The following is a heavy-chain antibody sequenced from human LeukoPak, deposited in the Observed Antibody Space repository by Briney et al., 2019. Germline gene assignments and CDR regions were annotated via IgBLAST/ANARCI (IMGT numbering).Heavy chain of an antibody. D-gene: IGHD3-10*02. CDR3: AELGITMIGGV. J-gene: IGHJ6*04. CDR2: ISSSGSTI. Sequence: GGTLRLSCAASGFTFSSYGMNWVRQAPGKGLEWVSYISSSGSTIYYADSVKGRFTISRDSAKNSLYLQMNSLRAEDTAVYYCAELGITMIGGVWGKGTTVTISS. V-gene: IGHV3-48*04. CDR1: GFTFSSYG.